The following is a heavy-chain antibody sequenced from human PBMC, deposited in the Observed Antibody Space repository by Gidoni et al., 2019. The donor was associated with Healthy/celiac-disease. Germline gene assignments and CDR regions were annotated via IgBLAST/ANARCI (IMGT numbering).Heavy chain of an antibody. D-gene: IGHD5-18*01. CDR2: TYYRSKWYN. CDR1: GDSVSSNSAA. J-gene: IGHJ4*02. CDR3: ARAIQLWFEVGFGDFDY. V-gene: IGHV6-1*01. Sequence: QVQLQQSGPGLVKPSQTLSLTCAISGDSVSSNSAAWNWIRQSPSRGLEWLGRTYYRSKWYNDYAVSVKSRITINPDTSKNQFSLQLNSVTPEDTAVYYCARAIQLWFEVGFGDFDYWGQGTLVTVSS.